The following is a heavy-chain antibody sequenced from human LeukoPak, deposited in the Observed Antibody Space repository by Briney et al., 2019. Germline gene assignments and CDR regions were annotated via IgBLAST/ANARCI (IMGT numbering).Heavy chain of an antibody. CDR2: ISAYNGNT. Sequence: ASVKVSCKASGYTFSSYGISWVRQAPGQGLEWMAWISAYNGNTNYEQNLQGRVTMTTDTSTNTAYMELRSLRSDDTAVYYCARQSVVTSRSPDDAFDIWGQGTMVTVS. D-gene: IGHD3-16*02. J-gene: IGHJ3*02. V-gene: IGHV1-18*01. CDR1: GYTFSSYG. CDR3: ARQSVVTSRSPDDAFDI.